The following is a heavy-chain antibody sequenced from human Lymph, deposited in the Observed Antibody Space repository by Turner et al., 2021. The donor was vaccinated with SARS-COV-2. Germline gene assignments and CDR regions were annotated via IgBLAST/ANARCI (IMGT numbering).Heavy chain of an antibody. D-gene: IGHD3-16*01. J-gene: IGHJ6*02. V-gene: IGHV3-9*01. CDR1: GFTFDDYA. Sequence: EVQLVESGGGLVQPGRSLRLSCAASGFTFDDYAMHWVRQAAGKGLECVSGISWNSGSIGYADSVKCRFTISRDNAKNSLELQMNSLRAEDTALYYCAKSQFPWDYYYYGMDVWCQGTTVTFSS. CDR3: AKSQFPWDYYYYGMDV. CDR2: ISWNSGSI.